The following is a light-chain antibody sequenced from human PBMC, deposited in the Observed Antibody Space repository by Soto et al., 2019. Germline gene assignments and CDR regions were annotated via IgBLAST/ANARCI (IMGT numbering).Light chain of an antibody. V-gene: IGLV7-43*01. CDR3: LLYYGGAQVL. Sequence: QAVVTQEPSLTVSPGGTVTLTCASSAGAVTSAYYTNWLQQKPGQAPRALIYSTSEKHSWTPARFSGSLLGGKAALTLSAARPEDEADYYCLLYYGGAQVLFGGGTQLTVL. J-gene: IGLJ2*01. CDR1: AGAVTSAYY. CDR2: STS.